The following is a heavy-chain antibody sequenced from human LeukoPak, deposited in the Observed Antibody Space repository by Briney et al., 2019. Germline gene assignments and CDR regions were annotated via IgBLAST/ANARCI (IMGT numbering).Heavy chain of an antibody. CDR2: ISTSGGST. Sequence: GGSLRLSCAASGFTFSSYAMSWVRQAPGKGLEWVSGISTSGGSTYHADSVKGRFTISRDNSKNTLYLQMNSLRNEDTALYYCAKEGASTWKYYYAHFGCWGQGTLVTVSS. CDR3: AKEGASTWKYYYAHFGC. J-gene: IGHJ4*02. D-gene: IGHD3-16*01. V-gene: IGHV3-23*01. CDR1: GFTFSSYA.